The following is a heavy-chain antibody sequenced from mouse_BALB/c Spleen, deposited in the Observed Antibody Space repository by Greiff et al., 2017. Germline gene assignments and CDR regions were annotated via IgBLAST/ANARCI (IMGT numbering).Heavy chain of an antibody. CDR1: GYTFTDYN. Sequence: EVQLQQSGPELVKPGASVKIPCKASGYTFTDYNMDWVKQSHGKSLEWIGDINPNNGGTIYNQKFTGKATLTVDKSSSTAYMELRSLTSEDTAVYYCARHEARPYDYDEGAWFAYWGQGTLVTVSA. CDR3: ARHEARPYDYDEGAWFAY. J-gene: IGHJ3*01. V-gene: IGHV1-18*01. CDR2: INPNNGGT. D-gene: IGHD2-4*01.